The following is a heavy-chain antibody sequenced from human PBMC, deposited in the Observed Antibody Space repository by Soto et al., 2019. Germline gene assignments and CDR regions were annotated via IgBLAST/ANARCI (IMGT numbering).Heavy chain of an antibody. J-gene: IGHJ6*02. CDR2: ISSGDIPI. CDR1: GFTFSDYS. V-gene: IGHV3-48*02. CDR3: VRGRGLSTQYYDYVMDG. Sequence: EVQLVESGGGLVHPGGSLRLSCVTSGFTFSDYSMNWVRQAPGKGLQWISYISSGDIPIYYADSVKGRFTISRDDAKNSLYLQMNSLRDEDTAVYYCVRGRGLSTQYYDYVMDGWGQGTTVNVSS.